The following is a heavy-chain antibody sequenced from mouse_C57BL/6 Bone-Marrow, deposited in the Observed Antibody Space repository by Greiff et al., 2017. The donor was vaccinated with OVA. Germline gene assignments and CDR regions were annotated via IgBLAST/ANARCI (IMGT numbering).Heavy chain of an antibody. V-gene: IGHV1-15*01. J-gene: IGHJ2*01. D-gene: IGHD2-12*01. Sequence: VQLQQSGAELVRPGASVTLSCKASGYTFTDYEMHWVKQTPVHGLEWIGAIDPETGGTAYNQKFTGKAILTADKSSSTAYMELRSLTSEDSAVYYCTRVTGNYWGQGTTLTVSS. CDR2: IDPETGGT. CDR3: TRVTGNY. CDR1: GYTFTDYE.